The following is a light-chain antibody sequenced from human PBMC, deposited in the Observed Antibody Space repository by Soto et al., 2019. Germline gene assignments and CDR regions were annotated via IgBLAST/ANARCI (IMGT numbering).Light chain of an antibody. J-gene: IGLJ1*01. Sequence: QSVLTQPPSASGTPGQRVTISCSGSSSNIGSNTVNWYQQLPGTAPKLLIYSNNQGPSGVPDRFSGSKSGTSASLAISGLHSEDEADYYCAAWDDSLNGLYVFGTGTKLTVL. CDR3: AAWDDSLNGLYV. CDR1: SSNIGSNT. CDR2: SNN. V-gene: IGLV1-44*01.